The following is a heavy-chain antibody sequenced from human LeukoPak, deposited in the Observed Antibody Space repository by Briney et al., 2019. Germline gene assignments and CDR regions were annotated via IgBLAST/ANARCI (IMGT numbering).Heavy chain of an antibody. J-gene: IGHJ4*02. CDR1: GYNFISFG. CDR3: ARGRAEEATTGTALGGY. V-gene: IGHV1-2*02. CDR2: INPNNGVT. Sequence: GASVKVSCKASGYNFISFGISWVRQAPGQGLEWMAWINPNNGVTNYAQKFQGRVTMTRDTSISTAYMELSRLRSDDTAVYYCARGRAEEATTGTALGGYWGQGTLVTVSS. D-gene: IGHD6-13*01.